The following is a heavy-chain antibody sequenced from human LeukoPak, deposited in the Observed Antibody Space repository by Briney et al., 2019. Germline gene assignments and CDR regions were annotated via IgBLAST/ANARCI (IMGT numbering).Heavy chain of an antibody. D-gene: IGHD6-6*01. CDR2: ISSSSSTM. V-gene: IGHV3-48*01. CDR1: GFPFNNFG. J-gene: IGHJ4*02. CDR3: ARGGAARRDY. Sequence: PGGSLRLSCAASGFPFNNFGMTWVRQAPGKGLEWVSYISSSSSTMSYPDSVKGRFTISRDNAKNSLFLQMNSLRAEDTAVYYCARGGAARRDYWGQGNLVTVSS.